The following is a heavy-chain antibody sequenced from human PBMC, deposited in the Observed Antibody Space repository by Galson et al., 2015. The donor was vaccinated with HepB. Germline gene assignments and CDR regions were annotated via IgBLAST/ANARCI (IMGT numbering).Heavy chain of an antibody. J-gene: IGHJ3*02. CDR3: ARVDVIGPAYDSSVLDHIAFDI. V-gene: IGHV1-3*01. Sequence: SVKVSCKASGYTFTSYAMHWVRQAPGQRLEWMGWINAGNGNTKYSQKFQGRVTITRDTSASTAYMELSSLRSEDTAVYYCARVDVIGPAYDSSVLDHIAFDIWGQGTMVTVSS. CDR1: GYTFTSYA. D-gene: IGHD3-22*01. CDR2: INAGNGNT.